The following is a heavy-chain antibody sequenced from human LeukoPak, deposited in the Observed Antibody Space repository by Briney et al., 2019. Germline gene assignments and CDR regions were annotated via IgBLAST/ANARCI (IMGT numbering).Heavy chain of an antibody. V-gene: IGHV1-18*01. CDR1: GYTFTSYG. CDR2: ISAYNGNT. CDR3: ARSLTQKHIVLMVYPNWSDAFDI. Sequence: ASVKVSCKASGYTFTSYGISWVRQAPGQGLEWMGWISAYNGNTNYAQKLQGRVTMTTDTSTNTAYMELRSLRSDDTAVHYCARSLTQKHIVLMVYPNWSDAFDIWGQGTMVTVSS. J-gene: IGHJ3*02. D-gene: IGHD2-8*01.